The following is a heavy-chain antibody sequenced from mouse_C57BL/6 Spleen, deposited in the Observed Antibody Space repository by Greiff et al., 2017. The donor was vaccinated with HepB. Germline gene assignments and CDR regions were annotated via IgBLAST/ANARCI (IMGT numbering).Heavy chain of an antibody. CDR3: ARYGDYEGAMDY. CDR1: GYTFTSYW. Sequence: QVQLQQPGAELVRPGSSVKLSCKASGYTFTSYWLVWVKQRPGQGLEWIGNIYPSDSETHYNQKFKDKATLTVDKSSSTAYMQLSSLTSEDSAVYYCARYGDYEGAMDYWGQGTSVTVSS. D-gene: IGHD2-13*01. V-gene: IGHV1-61*01. CDR2: IYPSDSET. J-gene: IGHJ4*01.